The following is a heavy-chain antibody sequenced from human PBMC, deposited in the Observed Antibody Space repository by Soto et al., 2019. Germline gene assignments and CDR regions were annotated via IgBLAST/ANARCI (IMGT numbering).Heavy chain of an antibody. V-gene: IGHV1-3*01. CDR3: ARDSRGKGYCSSTSCYEAKNWFDP. CDR2: INAGNGNT. Sequence: ASVKVSCKASGYTFTSYAMHWVRQAPGQRLEWMGWINAGNGNTKYSQKLQGRVTITRDTSASTAYMELSSLRSEDTAVYYCARDSRGKGYCSSTSCYEAKNWFDPWGQGTLVTVSS. CDR1: GYTFTSYA. J-gene: IGHJ5*02. D-gene: IGHD2-2*01.